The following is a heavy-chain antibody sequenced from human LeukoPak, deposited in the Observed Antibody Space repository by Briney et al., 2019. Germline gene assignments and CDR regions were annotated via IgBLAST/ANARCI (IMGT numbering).Heavy chain of an antibody. Sequence: GSLRLSCAASGFTFDEYSMQWVRQAPGKGLEWVSVIEWNGGRTYYADSVKGRFTISRDNNKKSLYLQMNSLRTEDTAFYYCGKDIQNYDFWSGYEYRGQGTLVSVSS. V-gene: IGHV3-43*01. D-gene: IGHD3-3*01. CDR3: GKDIQNYDFWSGYEY. CDR1: GFTFDEYS. CDR2: IEWNGGRT. J-gene: IGHJ4*02.